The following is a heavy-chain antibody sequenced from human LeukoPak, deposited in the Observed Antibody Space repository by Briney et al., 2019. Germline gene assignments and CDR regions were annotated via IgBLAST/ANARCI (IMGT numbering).Heavy chain of an antibody. V-gene: IGHV3-23*01. CDR1: GFTFSSYS. D-gene: IGHD2-2*01. CDR2: ISGSGGST. CDR3: AKDPVYCSSTSCYENWFDP. Sequence: PGGSLRLSCAASGFTFSSYSMNWIRKAPGKGLEWVSAISGSGGSTYYADSVKGRFTISRDNSNNPLYLQMNSLTADDTAVYYCAKDPVYCSSTSCYENWFDPWGQGTLVTVSS. J-gene: IGHJ5*02.